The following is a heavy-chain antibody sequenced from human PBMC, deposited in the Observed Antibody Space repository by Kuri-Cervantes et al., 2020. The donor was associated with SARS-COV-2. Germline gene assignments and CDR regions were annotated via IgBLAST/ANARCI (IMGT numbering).Heavy chain of an antibody. V-gene: IGHV1-18*01. Sequence: ASVKVSCKAPIYTSMNYGISWVRQAPGQGLEWLAIFSTSNGKTHYAQKFQGRVTLTTDTSTRTAYMELGSLRSDDTAVYYCAKEYGLGTYSPWFDSWGQGTLVTVSS. D-gene: IGHD3-10*01. CDR1: IYTSMNYG. CDR3: AKEYGLGTYSPWFDS. CDR2: FSTSNGKT. J-gene: IGHJ5*01.